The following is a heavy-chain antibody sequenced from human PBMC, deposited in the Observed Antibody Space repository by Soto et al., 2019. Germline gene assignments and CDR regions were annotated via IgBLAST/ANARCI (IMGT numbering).Heavy chain of an antibody. CDR1: GFTFRSYT. CDR3: AKDKEPDGVWDIDF. V-gene: IGHV3-23*01. D-gene: IGHD4-17*01. CDR2: IIGGNGDT. Sequence: GGSLRLSCAASGFTFRSYTMSWVRQAPGKGLEWVSSIIGGNGDTFHAASVTGRFTIPRDISKSTLYLQMNGLRVEDTAIYYCAKDKEPDGVWDIDFWGHGTLVTVSS. J-gene: IGHJ4*01.